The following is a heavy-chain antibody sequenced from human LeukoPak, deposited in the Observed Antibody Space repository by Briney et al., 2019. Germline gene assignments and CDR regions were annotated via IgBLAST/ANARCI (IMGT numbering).Heavy chain of an antibody. Sequence: GASVKVSCKASGGTFSSYAISWVRQAPGQGLEWMGRIIPILGIANYAQKFQGRVTITADKSTSTAYMELSSLRSEDTAVYYCARDVRALGVVALNWFDPWGQGTLVTVSS. CDR3: ARDVRALGVVALNWFDP. D-gene: IGHD2-15*01. CDR1: GGTFSSYA. V-gene: IGHV1-69*04. J-gene: IGHJ5*02. CDR2: IIPILGIA.